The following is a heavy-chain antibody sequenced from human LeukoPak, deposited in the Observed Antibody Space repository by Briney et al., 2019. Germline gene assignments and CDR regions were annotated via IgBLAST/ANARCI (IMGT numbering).Heavy chain of an antibody. V-gene: IGHV4-39*07. CDR1: GGSINSGRYY. J-gene: IGHJ4*02. CDR3: ARDRILIPFDY. Sequence: PLETLSLTCTVSGGSINSGRYYWSWIRQPAGKGLEWIGSIYHSGSTYYNPSLKSRVTISVDTSKNQFSLKLSSVTAADTAVYYCARDRILIPFDYWGQGTLVTVSS. CDR2: IYHSGST.